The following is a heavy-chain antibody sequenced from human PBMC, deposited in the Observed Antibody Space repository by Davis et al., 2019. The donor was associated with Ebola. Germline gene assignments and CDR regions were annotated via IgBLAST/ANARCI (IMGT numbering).Heavy chain of an antibody. V-gene: IGHV4-34*01. CDR1: GGSFSGYY. CDR3: ARASTVTPFDY. D-gene: IGHD4-11*01. J-gene: IGHJ4*02. CDR2: INHSGST. Sequence: MPGGSLRLSCAVYGGSFSGYYWSWIRQPPGKGLEWIGEINHSGSTNYNPSLKSRVTISVDTSKNQFSLKLSSVTAADTAVYYCARASTVTPFDYWGQGTLVTVSS.